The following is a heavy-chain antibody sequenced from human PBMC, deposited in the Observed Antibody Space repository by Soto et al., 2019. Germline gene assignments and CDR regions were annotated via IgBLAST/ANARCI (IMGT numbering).Heavy chain of an antibody. CDR1: GFMFTNYA. J-gene: IGHJ4*02. V-gene: IGHV3-23*01. D-gene: IGHD3-22*01. CDR2: ISGGST. Sequence: HPGGSLRLSCAASGFMFTNYAMTWVRQAPGKGLEWVSIISGGSTHYADSVKGRFTISRDNSRNTLFLQVNSLRAEDTAVYYCARDYYKYYDSSGYYRSPAYWGQGTLVTVSS. CDR3: ARDYYKYYDSSGYYRSPAY.